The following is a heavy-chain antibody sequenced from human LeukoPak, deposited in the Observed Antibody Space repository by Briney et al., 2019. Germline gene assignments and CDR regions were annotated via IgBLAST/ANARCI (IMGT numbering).Heavy chain of an antibody. D-gene: IGHD1-26*01. CDR1: GFTFSSYA. J-gene: IGHJ4*02. CDR2: ISYDGSNK. Sequence: GGSLRLSRAASGFTFSSYAMHWVRQAPGKGLEWVAVISYDGSNKYYADSVKGRFTISGDNSKNTLYLQMNSLRAEDTAVYYCARDRVGATDYFDYWGQGTLVTVSS. CDR3: ARDRVGATDYFDY. V-gene: IGHV3-30-3*01.